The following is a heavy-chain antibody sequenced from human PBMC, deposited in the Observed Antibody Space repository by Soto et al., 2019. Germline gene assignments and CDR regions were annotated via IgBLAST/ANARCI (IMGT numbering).Heavy chain of an antibody. J-gene: IGHJ5*02. D-gene: IGHD3-3*01. CDR2: IIPIFGTA. CDR1: GRTFSSYA. Sequence: SVKVSCKASGRTFSSYAITWVRQAPGQGLEWMGGIIPIFGTANYAQKFQGRVTITADESTSTAYMELSSLRSEDTAVYYCARDSPLDYDFWSGYRSSYWFDPWGQGTLVTVSS. V-gene: IGHV1-69*13. CDR3: ARDSPLDYDFWSGYRSSYWFDP.